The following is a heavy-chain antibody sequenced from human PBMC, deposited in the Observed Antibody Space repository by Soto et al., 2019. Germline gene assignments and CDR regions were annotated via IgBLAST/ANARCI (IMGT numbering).Heavy chain of an antibody. CDR1: GFTFDDYA. CDR3: AKDIRDDFWSGYYTGFDY. V-gene: IGHV3-9*01. CDR2: ISWNSGSI. Sequence: GGSLRLSCAASGFTFDDYAMHWVRQAPGKGLEWVSGISWNSGSIGYADSVKGRFTISRDNAKNSMYLQMNSLRAEDTALYYCAKDIRDDFWSGYYTGFDYWGQGTLVTVSS. D-gene: IGHD3-3*01. J-gene: IGHJ4*02.